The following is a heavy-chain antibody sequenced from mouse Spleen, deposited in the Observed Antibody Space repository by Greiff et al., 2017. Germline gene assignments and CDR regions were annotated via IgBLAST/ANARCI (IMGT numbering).Heavy chain of an antibody. V-gene: IGHV1-82*01. D-gene: IGHD3-2*02. CDR2: IYPGDGDT. J-gene: IGHJ2*01. CDR3: ARTTAQATKYYFDY. Sequence: VQLQQSGPELVKPGASVKISCKASGYAFSSSWMNWVKQRPGKGLEWIGRIYPGDGDTNYNGKFKGKATLTADKSSSTAYMLLSSLTSEDSAVYFCARTTAQATKYYFDYWGQGTTLTVSS. CDR1: GYAFSSSW.